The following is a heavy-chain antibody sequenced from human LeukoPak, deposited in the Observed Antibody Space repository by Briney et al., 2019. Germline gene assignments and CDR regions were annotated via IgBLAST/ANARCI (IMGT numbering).Heavy chain of an antibody. CDR1: GYTFTSYD. J-gene: IGHJ4*02. Sequence: ASVTVSCKASGYTFTSYDINWVRQAPGQGLEWMGWMNPNSGNTGYAQKFQGRVTMTRNTSISTAYMGLSSLRSEDTAVYYCAREFGGVVDYWGQGTLVTVSS. CDR2: MNPNSGNT. CDR3: AREFGGVVDY. D-gene: IGHD3-16*01. V-gene: IGHV1-8*01.